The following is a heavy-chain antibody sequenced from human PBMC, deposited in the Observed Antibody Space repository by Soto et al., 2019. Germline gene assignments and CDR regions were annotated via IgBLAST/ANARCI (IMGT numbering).Heavy chain of an antibody. V-gene: IGHV1-18*01. Sequence: GASVKVSCKASGYTFTSYSISWVRQAPGQGLEWMGWISAYNGNTNYAQKLQGRVTMTTDTSTSTAYMELRSLRSDDTAVYYCARVSPVGTYYDFWSGYYSYYYYGMDVWGQGTTVTVSS. CDR1: GYTFTSYS. CDR2: ISAYNGNT. D-gene: IGHD3-3*01. CDR3: ARVSPVGTYYDFWSGYYSYYYYGMDV. J-gene: IGHJ6*02.